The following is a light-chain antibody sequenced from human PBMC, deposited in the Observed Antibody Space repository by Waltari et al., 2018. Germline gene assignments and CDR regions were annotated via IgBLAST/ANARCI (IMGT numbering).Light chain of an antibody. Sequence: QSVLTQPPSASGTPGQRVTISCSGSRSNIGSNYVYWYQQLPGQARKLLIYSNNQRPSGVPDRFSGYKPGTSASLAISGLRSEDEADYYCAAWDDSLSGRVFGGGTKLTVL. CDR1: RSNIGSNY. J-gene: IGLJ3*02. CDR2: SNN. CDR3: AAWDDSLSGRV. V-gene: IGLV1-47*02.